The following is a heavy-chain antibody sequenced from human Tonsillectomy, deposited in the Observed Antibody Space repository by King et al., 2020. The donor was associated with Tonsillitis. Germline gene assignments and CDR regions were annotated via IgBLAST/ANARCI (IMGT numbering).Heavy chain of an antibody. CDR2: IYYSGST. CDR1: GGSIRTGGFY. CDR3: ARGEGTTGGFDY. V-gene: IGHV4-30-4*01. Sequence: QLQESGPGLVKPSQTLSLICSVSGGSIRTGGFYWSWIRQPPGKGLEWSGYIYYSGSTYDNPSLPGRVFTLVDASKNQFSLKLRSVTAADTAVYYCARGEGTTGGFDYWGQGTLVTVSS. J-gene: IGHJ4*02. D-gene: IGHD1-7*01.